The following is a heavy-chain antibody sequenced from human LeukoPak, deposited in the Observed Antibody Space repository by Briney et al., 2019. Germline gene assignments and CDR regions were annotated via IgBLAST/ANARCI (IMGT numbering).Heavy chain of an antibody. D-gene: IGHD3-9*01. V-gene: IGHV4-39*02. Sequence: PSETLSLTCTVSGGSVSTINSYWGWIRQPPGKGLEWIGNVYYSGRANYSPSLRSRVTMSVDTSKNRFSLKMTSVTAADTAVYFCARPRKGRYFDYFFEKWGQGTLVTVSS. J-gene: IGHJ4*02. CDR3: ARPRKGRYFDYFFEK. CDR2: VYYSGRA. CDR1: GGSVSTINSY.